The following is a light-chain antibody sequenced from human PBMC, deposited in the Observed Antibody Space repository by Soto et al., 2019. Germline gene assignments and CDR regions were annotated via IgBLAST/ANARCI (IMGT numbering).Light chain of an antibody. V-gene: IGLV2-23*01. J-gene: IGLJ1*01. CDR2: EGN. Sequence: QSALTQPASVSGSPGQSITISCTGTSSDVGSYNLVSWYQQHPGKAPKLIIYEGNKRPSGVSNRFSGSKSANTASLTTSGLQAEDAADYYCCSYAGTNTFVFGTGTKLTVL. CDR1: SSDVGSYNL. CDR3: CSYAGTNTFV.